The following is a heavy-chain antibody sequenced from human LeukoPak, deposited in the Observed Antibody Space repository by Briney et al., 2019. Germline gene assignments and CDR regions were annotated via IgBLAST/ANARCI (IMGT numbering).Heavy chain of an antibody. V-gene: IGHV4-34*01. CDR3: ARGGPLKRKPPRGGYYYYMDV. CDR2: INHSGST. J-gene: IGHJ6*03. Sequence: PSETLSLTCAVYGGSFSGYYWSWIRQPPGKGLEWIGEINHSGSTNYNPSLKSRVTISVDTSKNQFSLKLSSVTAADTAVYYCARGGPLKRKPPRGGYYYYMDVWGKGTTVTVSS. CDR1: GGSFSGYY. D-gene: IGHD3-10*01.